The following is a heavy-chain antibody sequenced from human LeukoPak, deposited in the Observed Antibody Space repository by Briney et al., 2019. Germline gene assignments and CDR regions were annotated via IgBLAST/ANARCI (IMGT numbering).Heavy chain of an antibody. Sequence: ASVKVSCKASGYTFTSYGIRWVRPAPGQGLEWMGWISAYNGNTNYAQKLQGRVTMTTDTSTSTAYMELRSLRSDDTAVYYCARSYYYDSSGYEDYFDYWGQGTLVTVSS. D-gene: IGHD3-22*01. CDR1: GYTFTSYG. V-gene: IGHV1-18*01. CDR2: ISAYNGNT. J-gene: IGHJ4*02. CDR3: ARSYYYDSSGYEDYFDY.